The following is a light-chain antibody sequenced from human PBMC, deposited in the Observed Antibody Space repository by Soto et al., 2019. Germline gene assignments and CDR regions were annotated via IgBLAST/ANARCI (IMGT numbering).Light chain of an antibody. Sequence: DIQMTQSPSSLSASVGDRVTSTCRASQGISTYLGWYQQKPGKVPKSLIYSASSLQSGVPSRFSASASGTEFTLTISDMQPDDFATYYCQQYYRYPWMFGQGTKVEV. CDR3: QQYYRYPWM. J-gene: IGKJ1*01. CDR2: SAS. V-gene: IGKV1-16*01. CDR1: QGISTY.